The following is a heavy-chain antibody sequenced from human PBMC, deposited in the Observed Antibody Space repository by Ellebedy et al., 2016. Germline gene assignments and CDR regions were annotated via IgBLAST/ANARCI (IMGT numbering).Heavy chain of an antibody. J-gene: IGHJ4*02. D-gene: IGHD6-13*01. Sequence: GESLKISXAASGFTFSSYGMHWVRQAPGKGLEWVAVISYDGSNKYYADSVKGRFTISRDNSKNTLYLQMNSLRAEDTAVYYCARTLPGYSSSPFDYWGQGTLVTVSS. CDR3: ARTLPGYSSSPFDY. V-gene: IGHV3-30*03. CDR2: ISYDGSNK. CDR1: GFTFSSYG.